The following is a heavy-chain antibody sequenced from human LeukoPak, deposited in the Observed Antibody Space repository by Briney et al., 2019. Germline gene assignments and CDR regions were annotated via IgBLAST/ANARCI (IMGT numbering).Heavy chain of an antibody. CDR3: ARLPTFYYDSSGYHYDY. D-gene: IGHD3-22*01. CDR1: EFTFSSYS. J-gene: IGHJ4*02. CDR2: ITNSGNSK. V-gene: IGHV3-48*01. Sequence: QAGGSLRLSCAASEFTFSSYSMNWVRQAPGKGLEWVSYITNSGNSKSYADSVKGRFTISKDKSKNTLYLQMDNLRAEDTGVYFCARLPTFYYDSSGYHYDYWGQGTLVTVSS.